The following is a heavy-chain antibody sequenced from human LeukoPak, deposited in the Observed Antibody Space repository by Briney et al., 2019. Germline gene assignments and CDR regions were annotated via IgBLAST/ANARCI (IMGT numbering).Heavy chain of an antibody. V-gene: IGHV1-18*01. J-gene: IGHJ5*02. CDR1: GYTFTSYG. CDR3: ARLSTDSSGYYYVWWFDP. D-gene: IGHD3-22*01. Sequence: ASVKVSCKASGYTFTSYGISWVLQAPGQGLEWMGWISAYNGNTNYAQKLQGRVTMTTDTSTSTAYMELRSLRSDDTAVYYCARLSTDSSGYYYVWWFDPWGQGTLVTVSS. CDR2: ISAYNGNT.